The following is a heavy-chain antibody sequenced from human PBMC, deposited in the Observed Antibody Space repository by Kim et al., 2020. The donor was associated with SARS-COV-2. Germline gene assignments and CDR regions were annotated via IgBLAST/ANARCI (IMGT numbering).Heavy chain of an antibody. CDR2: MSSDGTEK. J-gene: IGHJ4*03. D-gene: IGHD1-26*01. CDR3: ARTRVGATLKDALAI. V-gene: IGHV3-30*03. Sequence: GGSLRLSCAASGFTFSVYGMHWVRQSPGKGLEWVALMSSDGTEKYYVDSVKGRFTVSRDNSKNTLFLQMNSVRPEDSAVYYCARTRVGATLKDALAIWGQGTLVTVSS. CDR1: GFTFSVYG.